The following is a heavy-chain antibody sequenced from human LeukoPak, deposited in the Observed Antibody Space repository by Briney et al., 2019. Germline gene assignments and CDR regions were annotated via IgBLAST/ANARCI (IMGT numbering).Heavy chain of an antibody. D-gene: IGHD4-17*01. CDR3: ARYDYGDYEIYFDY. J-gene: IGHJ4*02. CDR1: GFTFSSYW. CDR2: IKQDGSEK. V-gene: IGHV3-7*01. Sequence: GGSLRLSCAASGFTFSSYWMSWVRQALGKGLEWVANIKQDGSEKYYVDSVKGRFTISRDNAKNSLYLQMNSLRAEDTAVYYCARYDYGDYEIYFDYWGQGTLVTVSS.